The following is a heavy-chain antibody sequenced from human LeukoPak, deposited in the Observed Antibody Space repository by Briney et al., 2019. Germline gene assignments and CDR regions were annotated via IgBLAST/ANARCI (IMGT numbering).Heavy chain of an antibody. CDR3: AKYNAHYDFWSGTLPAGWFDH. Sequence: SPSETLSLTCTVSGGSISSYYWSWIRQPPGKGLEWIGYIYYSGSTNYNPSLKSRVTISVDTSRNQFSLKLSSVTAADTAVYYCAKYNAHYDFWSGTLPAGWFDHWGQRTLVTVSS. CDR1: GGSISSYY. V-gene: IGHV4-59*08. CDR2: IYYSGST. J-gene: IGHJ5*02. D-gene: IGHD3-3*01.